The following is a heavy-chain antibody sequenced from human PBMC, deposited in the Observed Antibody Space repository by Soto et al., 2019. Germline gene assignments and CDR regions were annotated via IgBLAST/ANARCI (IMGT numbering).Heavy chain of an antibody. CDR3: AKGGRIGEYYYYGMDV. CDR1: GFTFSSYA. Sequence: GSLRLSCAASGFTFSSYAMSWVRQAPGKGLEWVSAISGSGGSTYYADSVKGRFTISRDNSKSTLYLQMNSLRAEDTAVYYCAKGGRIGEYYYYGMDVWGQGTTVTVSS. V-gene: IGHV3-23*01. CDR2: ISGSGGST. D-gene: IGHD3-3*01. J-gene: IGHJ6*02.